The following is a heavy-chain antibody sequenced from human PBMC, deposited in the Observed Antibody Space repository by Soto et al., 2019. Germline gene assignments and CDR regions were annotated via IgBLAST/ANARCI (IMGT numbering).Heavy chain of an antibody. CDR3: ARGTRLPGIRTYSSSYYGMHV. D-gene: IGHD1-20*01. V-gene: IGHV4-39*01. CDR2: IYYSGST. Sequence: SETRSLTCTVSGGSISSSSYYWGWIRQPPGKGLEWIGSIYYSGSTYYNPSLKSRVTISVDTSKNQFSLKLSSVTAADTAVYYCARGTRLPGIRTYSSSYYGMHVRGHAPPVTVPS. J-gene: IGHJ6*02. CDR1: GGSISSSSYY.